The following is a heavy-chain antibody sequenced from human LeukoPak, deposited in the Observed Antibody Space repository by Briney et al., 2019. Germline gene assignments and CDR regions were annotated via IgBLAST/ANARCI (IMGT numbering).Heavy chain of an antibody. V-gene: IGHV3-33*06. CDR1: GFTFSDYG. Sequence: GGSLRLSCAASGFTFSDYGIHWVRQAPGKGLEWVAVIWYDGTNKYYGDSVGGRFTISRDNSKNTLYLQMNSLRAEDTAVYYCAKDRGSYSTTADSWGQGTLVTVSS. CDR3: AKDRGSYSTTADS. J-gene: IGHJ5*01. D-gene: IGHD1-26*01. CDR2: IWYDGTNK.